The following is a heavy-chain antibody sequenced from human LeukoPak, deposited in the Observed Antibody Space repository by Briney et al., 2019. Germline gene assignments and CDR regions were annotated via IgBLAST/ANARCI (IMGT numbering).Heavy chain of an antibody. CDR2: ISAYNGNT. CDR1: GYTFTSYG. D-gene: IGHD3-3*01. V-gene: IGHV1-18*01. CDR3: ARTGYYDFWSGYFDNWFDP. Sequence: GASVKVSCKASGYTFTSYGISWVRQAPGQGLEWMGWISAYNGNTNYAQKLQGRVTMTTDTSTSTAYMELRSLRSEDTAVYYCARTGYYDFWSGYFDNWFDPWGQGTLVTVSS. J-gene: IGHJ5*02.